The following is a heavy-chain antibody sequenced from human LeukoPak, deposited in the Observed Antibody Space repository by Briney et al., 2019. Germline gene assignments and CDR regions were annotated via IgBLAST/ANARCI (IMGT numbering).Heavy chain of an antibody. J-gene: IGHJ4*02. CDR3: ARDLGAARVY. CDR2: IRNKANSYTT. Sequence: GGSLILSCAASGFTFSDYYMDWVRQAPGKGLEWVGRIRNKANSYTTEYAASVKGRFTVSRDDSKNSLYLQMNSLKTEDTAVYYCARDLGAARVYWGQGTLVTVSS. D-gene: IGHD1-26*01. V-gene: IGHV3-72*01. CDR1: GFTFSDYY.